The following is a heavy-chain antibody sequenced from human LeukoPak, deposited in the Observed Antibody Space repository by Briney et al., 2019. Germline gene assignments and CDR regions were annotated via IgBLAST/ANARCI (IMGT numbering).Heavy chain of an antibody. V-gene: IGHV3-15*01. CDR2: IKRKGDDGTI. CDR3: AGEYYYDSSGYYPIYFDY. J-gene: IGHJ4*02. CDR1: GFTFSNAW. Sequence: GGSLRLSCAAPGFTFSNAWMSWVRQAPGKGLEWVGRIKRKGDDGTIDYAAPVKGRLTISRDDSKNTLYLQMNSLKSEDTAVYYCAGEYYYDSSGYYPIYFDYWGQGTLVTVSS. D-gene: IGHD3-22*01.